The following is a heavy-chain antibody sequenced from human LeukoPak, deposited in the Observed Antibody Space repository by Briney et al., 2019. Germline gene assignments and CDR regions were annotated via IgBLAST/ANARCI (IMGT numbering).Heavy chain of an antibody. V-gene: IGHV4-38-2*01. CDR2: IYHSGST. J-gene: IGHJ4*02. CDR1: GYSISSGYY. Sequence: SETLSLTCAVSGYSISSGYYWGWIRQPPGKGLEWIGSIYHSGSTYYNPSLKSRVTISVDTSKNQFSLKLSSVTAADTAVYYCPITYYYDSSGYYYFDYWGREPWSPSPQ. CDR3: PITYYYDSSGYYYFDY. D-gene: IGHD3-22*01.